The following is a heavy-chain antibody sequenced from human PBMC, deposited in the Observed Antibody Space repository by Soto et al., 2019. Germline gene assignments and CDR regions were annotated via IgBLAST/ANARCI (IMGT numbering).Heavy chain of an antibody. J-gene: IGHJ6*02. CDR1: GYRFTSYW. Sequence: VESLKISCNGSGYRFTSYWIGWVRQMPWKGLEWMGIIDPGDSDTRYSPSFQGQVTISVDKSISTAYLQWSSLKASDTAMYYCAARVGSSALYYYGMDVWGQGTTVTVSS. V-gene: IGHV5-51*01. CDR2: IDPGDSDT. CDR3: AARVGSSALYYYGMDV. D-gene: IGHD3-10*01.